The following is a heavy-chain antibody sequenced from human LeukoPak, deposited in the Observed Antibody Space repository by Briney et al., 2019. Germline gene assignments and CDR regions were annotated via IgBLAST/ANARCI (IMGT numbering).Heavy chain of an antibody. Sequence: GGSLRLSCAASGFTFSSYGMHWVRQAPGKGLEWVAVISYDGSNKYYADSVKGRFTISRDNSKNTLYLQMNSLRAEDTAVYYCARVGPHSSGYYRDYYYYMDVWGKGTTVTISS. D-gene: IGHD3-22*01. CDR2: ISYDGSNK. V-gene: IGHV3-30*03. CDR1: GFTFSSYG. J-gene: IGHJ6*03. CDR3: ARVGPHSSGYYRDYYYYMDV.